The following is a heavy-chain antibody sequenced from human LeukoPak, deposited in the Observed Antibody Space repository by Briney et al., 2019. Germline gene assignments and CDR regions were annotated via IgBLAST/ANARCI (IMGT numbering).Heavy chain of an antibody. CDR1: GFPLSSYA. V-gene: IGHV3-23*01. CDR2: TSSGDAGT. D-gene: IGHD2-21*01. J-gene: IGHJ4*02. CDR3: ARAPVTSCRGAYCYPFDY. Sequence: WGSLRLSCAAFGFPLSSYAMSWDRQAPGKGLEWVSATSSGDAGTYHADSVRGRFTISRDNSTNTLYLQLNSLRVEDAAVYYCARAPVTSCRGAYCYPFDYWGQGTLVTVSS.